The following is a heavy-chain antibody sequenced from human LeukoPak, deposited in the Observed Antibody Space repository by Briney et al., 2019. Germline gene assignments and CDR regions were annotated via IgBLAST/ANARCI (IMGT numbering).Heavy chain of an antibody. J-gene: IGHJ3*02. CDR1: GGSISSSNW. D-gene: IGHD3-22*01. CDR3: ATLKYYYDSSGDAFDI. Sequence: SGTLSLTCAVSGGSISSSNWWSWVRQPPGKGLEWIGEIYHSGSTNYNPSLKSRVTISVDKSKNQLSLKLSSVTAADTAVYYCATLKYYYDSSGDAFDIWGQGTMVTVSS. V-gene: IGHV4-4*02. CDR2: IYHSGST.